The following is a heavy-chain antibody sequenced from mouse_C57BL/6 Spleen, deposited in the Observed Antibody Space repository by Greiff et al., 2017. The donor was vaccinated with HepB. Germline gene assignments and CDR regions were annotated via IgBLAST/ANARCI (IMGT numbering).Heavy chain of an antibody. Sequence: EVQLQQSGPELVKPGASVKISCKASGYTFTDYYMNWVKQSHGKSLEWIGDINPNNGGTSYNQKFKGKATLTVDKSSSTAYMELRSLTSEDSAVYYCASWRWTLRDFDYWGQGTTLTVSS. CDR2: INPNNGGT. J-gene: IGHJ2*01. CDR1: GYTFTDYY. D-gene: IGHD1-1*02. CDR3: ASWRWTLRDFDY. V-gene: IGHV1-26*01.